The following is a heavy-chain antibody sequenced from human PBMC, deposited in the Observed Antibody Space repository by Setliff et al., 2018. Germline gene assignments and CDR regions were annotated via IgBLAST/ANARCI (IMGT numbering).Heavy chain of an antibody. V-gene: IGHV4-59*08. Sequence: PSETLSLTCTVSGSSFSSYSWSWIRQPPGKGLEWIGFVHFGGDTNYNPSLKSRVTMSADTSNNQFSLNLRSVTAADTAVYFCARQPSSGAYYNPRPYYFDYWGQGTLVTVSS. CDR2: VHFGGDT. CDR1: GSSFSSYS. J-gene: IGHJ4*02. D-gene: IGHD3-10*01. CDR3: ARQPSSGAYYNPRPYYFDY.